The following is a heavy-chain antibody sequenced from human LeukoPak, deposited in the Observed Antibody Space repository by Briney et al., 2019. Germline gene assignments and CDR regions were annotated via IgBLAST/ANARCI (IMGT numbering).Heavy chain of an antibody. J-gene: IGHJ4*02. CDR2: IYYSGST. V-gene: IGHV4-59*01. D-gene: IGHD5-12*01. Sequence: SETLSLTCTVSGGSISSYYWSWIRQPPGKGLEWIGYIYYSGSTNYNPSLKSRVTISVDTSKNQFSLKLSSVTAADTAVYYCARGYHMVATSYFDYWGQGTLVTVSS. CDR1: GGSISSYY. CDR3: ARGYHMVATSYFDY.